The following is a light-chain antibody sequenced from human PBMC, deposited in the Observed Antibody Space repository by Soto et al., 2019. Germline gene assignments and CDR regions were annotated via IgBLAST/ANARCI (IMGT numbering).Light chain of an antibody. Sequence: QSALTQPASVSGSPGQSIAISCTGSSSDVGGYNYVSWQQQHPGKAPQLIIYEVTNRPAGVSNRFSGSKSGYTASLTISGLQAEDEADYYCSSYTSSSTRVFGTGTQLTVL. CDR2: EVT. CDR3: SSYTSSSTRV. CDR1: SSDVGGYNY. J-gene: IGLJ1*01. V-gene: IGLV2-14*01.